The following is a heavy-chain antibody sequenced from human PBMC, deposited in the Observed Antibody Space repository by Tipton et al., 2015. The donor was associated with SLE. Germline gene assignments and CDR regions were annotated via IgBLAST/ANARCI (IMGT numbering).Heavy chain of an antibody. V-gene: IGHV4-59*08. D-gene: IGHD2-21*02. CDR2: ISYSGTT. Sequence: TLSLTCSVSDDSIRDYYFSWIRQPPGKELEWIGYISYSGTTSYNPSLESRVTISLDTSKNHFSLKLSSVTAADTAIYYCARQLGWGDPFAVDYWGQGTLVTVSS. CDR3: ARQLGWGDPFAVDY. J-gene: IGHJ4*02. CDR1: DDSIRDYY.